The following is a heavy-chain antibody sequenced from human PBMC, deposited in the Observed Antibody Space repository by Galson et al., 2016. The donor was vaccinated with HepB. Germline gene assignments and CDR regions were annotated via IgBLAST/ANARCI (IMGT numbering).Heavy chain of an antibody. CDR3: TRAYDILTGPRTERLFDP. J-gene: IGHJ5*02. Sequence: SLRLSCAASRFTFSSYAMSWVRQAPGKGLDWVSGITSSGDITYYADFVKGRFTISRDNSKNTLYLQMNSLKNEDTAVYYCTRAYDILTGPRTERLFDPWGQGTLVTVSS. D-gene: IGHD3-9*01. V-gene: IGHV3-23*01. CDR1: RFTFSSYA. CDR2: ITSSGDIT.